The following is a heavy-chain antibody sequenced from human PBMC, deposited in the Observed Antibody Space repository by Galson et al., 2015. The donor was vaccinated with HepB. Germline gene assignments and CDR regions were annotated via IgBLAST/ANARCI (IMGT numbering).Heavy chain of an antibody. CDR1: GGTFSNYA. CDR2: IIPIFATA. Sequence: SVKVSCKASGGTFSNYAISWVRQAPGQGLEWMGGIIPIFATANYAQKFQGRVTITADASTSTAYMELSSLRSEDTAVYYCARVSRRDGYTPTYYYYGMDVWGQGTTVTVSS. CDR3: ARVSRRDGYTPTYYYYGMDV. J-gene: IGHJ6*02. D-gene: IGHD5-24*01. V-gene: IGHV1-69*13.